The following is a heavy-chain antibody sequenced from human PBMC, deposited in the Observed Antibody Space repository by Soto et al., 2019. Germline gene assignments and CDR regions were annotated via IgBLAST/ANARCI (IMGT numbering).Heavy chain of an antibody. CDR2: ISGTGDST. J-gene: IGHJ4*02. Sequence: EVQLLESGGDLVQPGGSLRLSCAASGFTFSSYAMNWVRQAPGKGLEWVASISGTGDSTYYADSVKGRFTISRDNFANTLYLQRHSLRVDDTAVYYCSKDRGVRGDYWCQGTLVIVSS. V-gene: IGHV3-23*01. CDR1: GFTFSSYA. CDR3: SKDRGVRGDY. D-gene: IGHD3-10*02.